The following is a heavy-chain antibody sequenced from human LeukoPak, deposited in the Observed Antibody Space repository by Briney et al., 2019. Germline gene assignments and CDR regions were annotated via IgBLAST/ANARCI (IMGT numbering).Heavy chain of an antibody. CDR3: ARATLPYYYYYMDV. J-gene: IGHJ6*03. CDR1: GDSISSYY. Sequence: SETLSLTCTVSGDSISSYYWNWIRQPAGKGLEWIGRIYTSGSTNYNPSLKSRVTIPVDTSKNQFSLKLSSVTAADTAVYYCARATLPYYYYYMDVWGKGTTVTVSS. V-gene: IGHV4-4*07. CDR2: IYTSGST. D-gene: IGHD1-26*01.